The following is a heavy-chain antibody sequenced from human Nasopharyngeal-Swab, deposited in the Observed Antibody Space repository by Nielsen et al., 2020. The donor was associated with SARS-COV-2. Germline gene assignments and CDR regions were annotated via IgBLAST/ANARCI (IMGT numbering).Heavy chain of an antibody. Sequence: GGSLRLSCSVSGISVSRNDITWVRQAPGKGLEWVSVLYIDGGTFYADSVEGRFTISRDNSKNTVYLQLSSLGAEDTAVYYCARLHYYYMDFWGKGTTLTVSS. V-gene: IGHV3-53*01. CDR3: ARLHYYYMDF. J-gene: IGHJ6*03. CDR1: GISVSRND. CDR2: LYIDGGT.